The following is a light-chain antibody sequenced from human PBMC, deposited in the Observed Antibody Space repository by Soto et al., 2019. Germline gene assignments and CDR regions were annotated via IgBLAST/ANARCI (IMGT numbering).Light chain of an antibody. J-gene: IGKJ5*01. CDR3: QQYAHLPIT. V-gene: IGKV1-33*01. Sequence: DIQMTQYTSSLSASVGDRVTITCQSGQDISNYLNWYQQKIGKAPKLLIYDASNLEAGVPSKFSGSGSGTDFTFTISRLQPEDFATYYCQQYAHLPITFGQGTRLEI. CDR2: DAS. CDR1: QDISNY.